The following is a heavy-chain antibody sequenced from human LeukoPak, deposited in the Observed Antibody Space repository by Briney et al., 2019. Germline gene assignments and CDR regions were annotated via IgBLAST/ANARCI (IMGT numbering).Heavy chain of an antibody. V-gene: IGHV3-74*01. D-gene: IGHD3-10*01. J-gene: IGHJ4*01. Sequence: GGSLRLSCAASGFIFSGYWMHWVRQAPGKGLVWLSRIKNDGSITSYADSVKGRFTISRDNAKNTLYLQMNSLRAEDTAVYYCAGVLGVRDLAYFDYWGHGTLVTVSS. CDR1: GFIFSGYW. CDR3: AGVLGVRDLAYFDY. CDR2: IKNDGSIT.